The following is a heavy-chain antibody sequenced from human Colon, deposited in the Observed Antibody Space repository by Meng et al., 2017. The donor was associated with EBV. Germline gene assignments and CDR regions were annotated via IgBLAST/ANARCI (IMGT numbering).Heavy chain of an antibody. CDR1: GGSFCGYY. D-gene: IGHD3-10*01. CDR2: INHSGST. V-gene: IGHV4-34*01. J-gene: IGHJ5*02. Sequence: TPSLTCAAYGGSFCGYYGSGLRHPPGKRLQWIGEINHSGSTHYNPSLNSRLTISVDTSKTQFSLKLSSVPDADTAVYYCARGDGSGSGNWFDPWGQGTLVTVSS. CDR3: ARGDGSGSGNWFDP.